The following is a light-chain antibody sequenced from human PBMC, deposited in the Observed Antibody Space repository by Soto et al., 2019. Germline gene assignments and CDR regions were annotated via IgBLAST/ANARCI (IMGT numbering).Light chain of an antibody. CDR1: QSISANY. V-gene: IGKV3-20*01. Sequence: EMVLTQSPGTVSLSPGDRATLSCTASQSISANYLAWYQQKPGQAPRLLIYGVSIRATGIPDRFAGSGSGPDFTLTISRLEPEDFVVYYCHQYGVLPKTFGQGTTVEIK. CDR3: HQYGVLPKT. CDR2: GVS. J-gene: IGKJ1*01.